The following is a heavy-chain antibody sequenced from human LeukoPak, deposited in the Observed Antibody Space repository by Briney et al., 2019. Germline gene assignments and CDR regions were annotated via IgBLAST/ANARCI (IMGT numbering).Heavy chain of an antibody. V-gene: IGHV3-48*01. CDR2: ISSSSSTI. Sequence: PGGSLRLSCAASGFTFSSYSMNWVRQAPGKGLEWVSYISSSSSTIYYADSVKGRFTISRDNAKNSLYLQMNSLRAEDTAVYYCARDLGYSSSWADYWGQGTLVTVPS. CDR3: ARDLGYSSSWADY. D-gene: IGHD6-13*01. CDR1: GFTFSSYS. J-gene: IGHJ4*02.